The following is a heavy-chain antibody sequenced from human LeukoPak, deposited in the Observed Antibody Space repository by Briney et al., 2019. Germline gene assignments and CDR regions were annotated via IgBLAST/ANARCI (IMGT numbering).Heavy chain of an antibody. Sequence: SETLSLTFTVSDDSIKSHFWTWIRQPPGKGLEWIGYVYYSGSGSSNPSLKSRLTMSVDTSKSQFYLNLNSMTTADTAMYYCARGSRRHYDGSGYYFGEFDYWGQGILVTVSS. J-gene: IGHJ4*02. CDR2: VYYSGSG. D-gene: IGHD3-22*01. CDR3: ARGSRRHYDGSGYYFGEFDY. V-gene: IGHV4-59*11. CDR1: DDSIKSHF.